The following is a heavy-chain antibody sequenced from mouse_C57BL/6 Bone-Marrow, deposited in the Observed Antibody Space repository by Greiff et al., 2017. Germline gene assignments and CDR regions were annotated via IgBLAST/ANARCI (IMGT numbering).Heavy chain of an antibody. D-gene: IGHD3-2*01. J-gene: IGHJ3*01. CDR3: TSSTARACKAY. V-gene: IGHV1-15*01. CDR1: GYTFTDYE. Sequence: QVQLQQSGAELVRPGASVTLSCKASGYTFTDYEMHWVKQTPVHGLEWIGAIDPETGGTAYNQKFKGKAILTADKSSSTAYMELRSLTSEDSAVYYGTSSTARACKAYWGQGTLVTVSA. CDR2: IDPETGGT.